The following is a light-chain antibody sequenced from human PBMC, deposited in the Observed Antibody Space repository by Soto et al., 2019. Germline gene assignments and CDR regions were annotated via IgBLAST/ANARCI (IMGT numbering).Light chain of an antibody. V-gene: IGLV3-21*02. Sequence: SYELTQAPSVSVPPGQTARVTCGGYNIGSRSVYWYQQKPGLAPVLVAFHDTDRPSGIPERFSASNSGNTATLTISAVEAGDEADYYCQVWDSNYDPPFAFGAGTKLTVL. CDR3: QVWDSNYDPPFA. CDR1: NIGSRS. J-gene: IGLJ1*01. CDR2: HDT.